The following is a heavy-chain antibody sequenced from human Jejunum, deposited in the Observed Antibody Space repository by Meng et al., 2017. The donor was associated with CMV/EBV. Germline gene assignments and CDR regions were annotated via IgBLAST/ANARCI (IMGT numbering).Heavy chain of an antibody. J-gene: IGHJ3*02. V-gene: IGHV3-66*02. CDR1: FPVISNS. D-gene: IGHD1-20*01. CDR2: IYAGGSA. Sequence: FPVISNSMRWVRQAPGKGLEWVATIYAGGSASYGDSLEGRFTFSRDISKNTVFLQMNILRGEDTAVYYCARGLNWNDWVWGAFDIWGQGTMVTVSS. CDR3: ARGLNWNDWVWGAFDI.